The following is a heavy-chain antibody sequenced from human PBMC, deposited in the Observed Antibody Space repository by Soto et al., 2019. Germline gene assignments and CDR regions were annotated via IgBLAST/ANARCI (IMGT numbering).Heavy chain of an antibody. D-gene: IGHD4-17*01. J-gene: IGHJ4*02. CDR2: IYHSGST. CDR3: ARASTTVTTLDY. Sequence: QLQLQESGSGLVKPSQTLSLTCAVSGGSISSGGYSWSWIRQPPGKGLEWIGYIYHSGSTYYNPSLKSPVXXXVXXSKNQFSLKLSSVTAADTAVYYCARASTTVTTLDYWGQGTLVTVSS. V-gene: IGHV4-30-2*01. CDR1: GGSISSGGYS.